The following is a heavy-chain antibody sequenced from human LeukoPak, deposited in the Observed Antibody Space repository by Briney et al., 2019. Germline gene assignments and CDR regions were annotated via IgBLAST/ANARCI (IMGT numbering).Heavy chain of an antibody. CDR2: ISGSSTYT. CDR3: ARGRYSSGSQYYFDY. Sequence: GGPLRLSCAASGFTFSDYYMSWIRQAPGKGLEWVSHISGSSTYTKYADSVRGRFTISRDNAKNSLYLQMNSLRAEDTAVYYCARGRYSSGSQYYFDYWGQGILVTVSS. J-gene: IGHJ4*02. CDR1: GFTFSDYY. V-gene: IGHV3-11*03. D-gene: IGHD3-22*01.